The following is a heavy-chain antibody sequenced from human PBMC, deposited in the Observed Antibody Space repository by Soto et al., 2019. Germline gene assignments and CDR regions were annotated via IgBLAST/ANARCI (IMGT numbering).Heavy chain of an antibody. CDR2: IWYDGSNK. CDR1: GFTFSSYG. J-gene: IGHJ4*02. D-gene: IGHD3-9*01. V-gene: IGHV3-33*01. CDR3: ARSYDILTGYSY. Sequence: GGSLRLSCAASGFTFSSYGMHWVRQAPGKGLEWVAVIWYDGSNKYYADSVKGRFTISRDNSKNTLYLQTNSLRADDMAVYYCARSYDILTGYSYWGQGTLVTVSS.